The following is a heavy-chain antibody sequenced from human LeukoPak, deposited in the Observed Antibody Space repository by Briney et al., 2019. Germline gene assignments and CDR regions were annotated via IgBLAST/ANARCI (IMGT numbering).Heavy chain of an antibody. V-gene: IGHV4-59*08. CDR2: IYYSGST. CDR1: GGSISSYY. J-gene: IGHJ4*02. CDR3: ARGGGYSSSLGDY. D-gene: IGHD6-13*01. Sequence: KPSETLSLTCTVSGGSISSYYWSWIRQPPGKGLEWIGYIYYSGSTYYNPSLKSRVTISVDTSKNQFSLKLSSVTAADTAVYYCARGGGYSSSLGDYWGQGTLVTVSS.